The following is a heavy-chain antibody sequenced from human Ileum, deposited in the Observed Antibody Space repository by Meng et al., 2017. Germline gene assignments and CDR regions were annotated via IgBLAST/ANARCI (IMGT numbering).Heavy chain of an antibody. J-gene: IGHJ4*02. CDR1: GGYVRSASYY. CDR2: IHYSGSR. Sequence: QLQGAGPGTVRPSEDLSRPSNVSGGYVRSASYYWSWIRQTPGKGLEWIGLIHYSGSRNYNPSLKSRVTMSVDTSKNQVSLRLTSVTAADTAVYYCARFYGSGTFEVHDYWGQGTLVTVSS. D-gene: IGHD3-10*01. CDR3: ARFYGSGTFEVHDY. V-gene: IGHV4-61*01.